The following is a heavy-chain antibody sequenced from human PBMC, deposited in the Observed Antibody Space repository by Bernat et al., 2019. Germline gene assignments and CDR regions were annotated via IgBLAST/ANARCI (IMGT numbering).Heavy chain of an antibody. CDR1: GGSISSFY. J-gene: IGHJ3*01. D-gene: IGHD3-10*01. CDR2: IYYSGST. Sequence: QVQLQESGPGLVKPSETLSLTCTVSGGSISSFYWTWIRQPPGKGLEWIGYIYYSGSTNYNPSLKSRVTISVDTSKNQFSLKLSSVTAADTAVYYCARRLKLLSTGDAFDLWGQGTTVTVSS. CDR3: ARRLKLLSTGDAFDL. V-gene: IGHV4-59*08.